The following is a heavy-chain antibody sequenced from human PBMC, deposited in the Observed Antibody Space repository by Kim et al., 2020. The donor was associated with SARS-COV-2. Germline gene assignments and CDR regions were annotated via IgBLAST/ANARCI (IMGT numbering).Heavy chain of an antibody. J-gene: IGHJ6*02. CDR2: ISAYNGNT. D-gene: IGHD3-9*01. CDR1: GYTFTSYG. V-gene: IGHV1-18*01. CDR3: ARASRITIFYYYGMDV. Sequence: ASVKVSCKASGYTFTSYGISWVRQAPGQGLEWMGWISAYNGNTNYAQKLQGRVTMTTDTSTSTAYMELRSLRSDDTAVYYCARASRITIFYYYGMDVWGQGTTVTVSS.